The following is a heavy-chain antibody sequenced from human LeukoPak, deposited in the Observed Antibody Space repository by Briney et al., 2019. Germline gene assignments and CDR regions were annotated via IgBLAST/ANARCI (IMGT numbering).Heavy chain of an antibody. Sequence: SVKVSCKASGGTFSSYAISWVRQVPGQGLEWMGGIIPIFGTANYAQKFQGRVTITADESTSTAYMELSSLRSEDTAVYYCARAEGYYDFWSGYPYWFDPWGQGTLVTVSS. CDR1: GGTFSSYA. CDR3: ARAEGYYDFWSGYPYWFDP. CDR2: IIPIFGTA. V-gene: IGHV1-69*13. J-gene: IGHJ5*02. D-gene: IGHD3-3*01.